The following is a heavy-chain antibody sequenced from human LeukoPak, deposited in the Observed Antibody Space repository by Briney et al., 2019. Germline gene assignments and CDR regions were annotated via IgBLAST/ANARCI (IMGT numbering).Heavy chain of an antibody. Sequence: GGSLRLSCAASGFTFSSYWMSWVRQAPGKGLEWVANIKQDGSEKYYVDSVKGRFTISRDNAKNSLYLQMNSLRAEDTAVYYCARHYYDSSGYWGSYYYYYYMDVWGKGTTVTVSS. V-gene: IGHV3-7*01. CDR3: ARHYYDSSGYWGSYYYYYYMDV. D-gene: IGHD3-22*01. J-gene: IGHJ6*03. CDR2: IKQDGSEK. CDR1: GFTFSSYW.